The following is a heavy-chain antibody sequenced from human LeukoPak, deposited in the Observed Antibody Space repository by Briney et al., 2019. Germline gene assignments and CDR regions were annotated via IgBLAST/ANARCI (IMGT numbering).Heavy chain of an antibody. CDR3: AKEPIIVVVTPGRHFDY. J-gene: IGHJ4*02. CDR1: GFTFSSYA. Sequence: GGSLRLSCAASGFTFSSYAMSWVRQAPGKGLEWVSAISGSGGSTYYADSVKGRFTISRDNSKNTLYLQMNSLRAEDTAVYYCAKEPIIVVVTPGRHFDYWGQGTLVTVSS. CDR2: ISGSGGST. D-gene: IGHD3-22*01. V-gene: IGHV3-23*01.